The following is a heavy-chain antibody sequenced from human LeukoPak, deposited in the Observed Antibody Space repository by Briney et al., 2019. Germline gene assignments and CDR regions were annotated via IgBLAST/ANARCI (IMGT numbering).Heavy chain of an antibody. CDR2: IYYSGST. V-gene: IGHV4-34*01. Sequence: PSETLSLTCAVYGGSFSGYYWSWIRQPPGKGLEWIGSIYYSGSTYYNPSLKSRVTISVDTSKNQFSLKLSSVTAANTAVYYCARGTSSGWAKSYYFDYWGQGTLVTVSS. J-gene: IGHJ4*02. CDR1: GGSFSGYY. CDR3: ARGTSSGWAKSYYFDY. D-gene: IGHD6-19*01.